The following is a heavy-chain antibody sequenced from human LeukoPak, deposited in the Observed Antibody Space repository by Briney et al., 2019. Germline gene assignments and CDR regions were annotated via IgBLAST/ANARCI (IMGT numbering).Heavy chain of an antibody. CDR2: ISSSSSYI. Sequence: GGSLRLSCAASGFTFSSYSMNWVRQAPGKGLEWVSSISSSSSYIYYADSVKGRFTISRDNAKNSLYLQMNSLRAEDTAVYYCAKDSSADDSSGYSYHFDYWGQGTLVTVSS. CDR3: AKDSSADDSSGYSYHFDY. D-gene: IGHD3-22*01. V-gene: IGHV3-21*01. CDR1: GFTFSSYS. J-gene: IGHJ4*02.